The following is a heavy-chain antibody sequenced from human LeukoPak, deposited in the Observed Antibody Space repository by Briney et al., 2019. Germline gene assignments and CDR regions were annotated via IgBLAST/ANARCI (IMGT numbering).Heavy chain of an antibody. CDR1: DGPISNYY. CDR2: IYNSGST. CDR3: AREMYSSSPRPFDI. D-gene: IGHD6-13*01. J-gene: IGHJ3*02. Sequence: SETLSLTCIVSDGPISNYYWSWIRQPAGKGLEWIGRIYNSGSTNYNPSLKSRVTMSVDTSKNQFSLNLSSVTAADTAVYYCAREMYSSSPRPFDIWGQGTMVTVSS. V-gene: IGHV4-4*07.